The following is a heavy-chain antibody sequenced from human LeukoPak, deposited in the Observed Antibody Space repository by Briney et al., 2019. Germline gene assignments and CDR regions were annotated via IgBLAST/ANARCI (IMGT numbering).Heavy chain of an antibody. CDR1: GFALSSHW. J-gene: IGHJ4*02. D-gene: IGHD1-1*01. V-gene: IGHV3-7*03. CDR2: VNRDGSET. CDR3: AKHAGNAVAGRYSDY. Sequence: QTGGSLRLSCAASGFALSSHWMTWVRQVPGRGPEWVANVNRDGSETYYLDSVKGRFTISKDNAKNSLYLQMNSLRAEDTAIYYCAKHAGNAVAGRYSDYWGQGTLVTVSS.